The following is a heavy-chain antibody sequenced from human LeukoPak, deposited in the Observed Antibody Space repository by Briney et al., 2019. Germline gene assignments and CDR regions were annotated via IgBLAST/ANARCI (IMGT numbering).Heavy chain of an antibody. V-gene: IGHV4-34*01. CDR1: GGSFSGYY. D-gene: IGHD5-18*01. CDR2: INHSGST. J-gene: IGHJ3*02. CDR3: ARWSLIQSDALDI. Sequence: SETLSLTCAVYGGSFSGYYWSWIRQPPGKGLEWIGEINHSGSTNYNPSLKSRVTISVDTTKNQFSLKLSSVTAADTAVYYCARWSLIQSDALDIWGQGTMVTVSP.